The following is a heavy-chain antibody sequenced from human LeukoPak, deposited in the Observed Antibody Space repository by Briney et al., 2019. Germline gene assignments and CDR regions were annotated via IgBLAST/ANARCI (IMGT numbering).Heavy chain of an antibody. CDR2: IKKDGSET. CDR1: GFTFSTSW. CDR3: ARGRYSGTTYYFDY. J-gene: IGHJ4*02. D-gene: IGHD5-12*01. Sequence: GGSLRLSCAASGFTFSTSWMSWVRQVPGKGLEWVANIKKDGSETYYVDSVKGRFTISRDNAKNSLYLQMNSLGAEDTAMYYCARGRYSGTTYYFDYWGQGTLVTVSS. V-gene: IGHV3-7*03.